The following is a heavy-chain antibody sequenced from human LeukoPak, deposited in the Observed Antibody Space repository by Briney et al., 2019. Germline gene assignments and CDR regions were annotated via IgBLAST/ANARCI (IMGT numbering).Heavy chain of an antibody. CDR1: GGSISSYY. Sequence: TSETLSLTCTVSGGSISSYYWSWIRQPPGKGLEWIGYIYYSGSTNYNPSLKSRVTISVDTSKNQFSLKLSSVTAADTAVYYCARPLYTGGSDIWGQGTMVTVSS. CDR2: IYYSGST. CDR3: ARPLYTGGSDI. J-gene: IGHJ3*02. V-gene: IGHV4-59*01. D-gene: IGHD2-2*02.